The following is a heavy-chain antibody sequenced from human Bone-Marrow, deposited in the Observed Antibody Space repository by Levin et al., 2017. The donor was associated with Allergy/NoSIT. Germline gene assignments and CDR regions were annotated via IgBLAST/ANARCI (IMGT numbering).Heavy chain of an antibody. V-gene: IGHV1-69*01. CDR2: IIPIFGTA. J-gene: IGHJ4*02. Sequence: KISCKASGGTFSSYAISWVRQAPGQGLEWMGGIIPIFGTANYAQKFQGRVTITADESTSTAYMELSSLRSEDAAVYYCARAYDFWSGYYTVPVWYFDYWGQGTLVTVSS. D-gene: IGHD3-3*01. CDR3: ARAYDFWSGYYTVPVWYFDY. CDR1: GGTFSSYA.